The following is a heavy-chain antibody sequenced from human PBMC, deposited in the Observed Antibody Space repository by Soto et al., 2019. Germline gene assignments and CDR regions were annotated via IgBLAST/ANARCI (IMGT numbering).Heavy chain of an antibody. CDR1: GGSISSSSYY. CDR2: IYYSGST. CDR3: GRLEGLATISYYFDY. V-gene: IGHV4-39*01. J-gene: IGHJ4*02. D-gene: IGHD3-9*01. Sequence: TSETLSLTCTVSGGSISSSSYYWGWIRQPPGKGLEWIGSIYYSGSTYYNPSLESRVTISVDTSKNQFSLKLSSLTAADTAVYYCGRLEGLATISYYFDYWGQGALVTVS.